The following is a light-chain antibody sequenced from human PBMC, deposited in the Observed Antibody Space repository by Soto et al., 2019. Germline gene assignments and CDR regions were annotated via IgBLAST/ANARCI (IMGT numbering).Light chain of an antibody. J-gene: IGLJ3*02. Sequence: QSALTQPASVSGSPGQSITISCTGTSRDVGSYNLVSWYQKHPGKAPKLIIYESSKQPSGVSDRFSGCNSGITASLTISGLQAGYVFVFNSCIYAGCNTWVFGGGTKLTVL. CDR1: SRDVGSYNL. CDR2: ESS. V-gene: IGLV2-23*01. CDR3: CIYAGCNTWV.